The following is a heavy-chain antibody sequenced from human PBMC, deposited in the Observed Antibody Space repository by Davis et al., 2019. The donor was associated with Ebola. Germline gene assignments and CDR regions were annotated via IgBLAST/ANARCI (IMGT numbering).Heavy chain of an antibody. CDR1: GESLSRYY. CDR3: AKGVTPYDFWSGYYETSPFDY. J-gene: IGHJ4*02. V-gene: IGHV4-34*01. Sequence: PSETLSLTCAVYGESLSRYYWSWIRQSPGKGLEWIGEINHSGSTNYNPSLKSRVTFSVDTSKNQFSLKLSSVTAADTAVYYCAKGVTPYDFWSGYYETSPFDYWGQGTLVTVSS. D-gene: IGHD3-3*01. CDR2: INHSGST.